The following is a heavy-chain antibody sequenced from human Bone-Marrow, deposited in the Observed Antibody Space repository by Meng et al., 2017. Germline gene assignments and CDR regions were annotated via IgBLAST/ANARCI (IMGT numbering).Heavy chain of an antibody. D-gene: IGHD3-9*01. CDR2: IYYSEST. V-gene: IGHV4-39*07. CDR1: GGSISSSSYY. CDR3: AGGRVLRYFDWLLSSRQGEPTRSYYYGMDV. Sequence: SDPLSPTFTVSGGSISSSSYYWGWIRQPPGKGLSWIGSIYYSESTYYNPSLKSPVTISVATSKNQFSLKLTSVTAADTAVYYCAGGRVLRYFDWLLSSRQGEPTRSYYYGMDVWGQGTTVTVSS. J-gene: IGHJ6*02.